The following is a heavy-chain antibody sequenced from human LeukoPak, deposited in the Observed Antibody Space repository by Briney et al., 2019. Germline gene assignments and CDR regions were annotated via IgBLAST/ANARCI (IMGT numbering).Heavy chain of an antibody. CDR2: ISGSGGST. D-gene: IGHD4-17*01. Sequence: GGSLRLSCAPSGLSVSSNFMSWVRQVPGKGLEWVSAISGSGGSTYYADSVKGRFTISRDNSKNTLYLQMNSLRAEDTAVYYCAKDLPTVTKADAFDIWGQGTMVTVSS. J-gene: IGHJ3*02. CDR1: GLSVSSNF. V-gene: IGHV3-23*01. CDR3: AKDLPTVTKADAFDI.